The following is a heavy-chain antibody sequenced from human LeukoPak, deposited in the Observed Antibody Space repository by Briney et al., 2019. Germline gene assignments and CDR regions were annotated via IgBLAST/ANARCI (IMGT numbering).Heavy chain of an antibody. J-gene: IGHJ5*02. CDR3: ATSVPAAHWFDH. CDR2: IIPIFGTA. V-gene: IGHV1-69*13. CDR1: GGTFSSYA. D-gene: IGHD2-2*01. Sequence: ASVTVSCKASGGTFSSYAISWVRQAPGQGLEWMGGIIPIFGTANYAQKFQGRVTITADESTSTAYMELSSLRSEDTAVYYCATSVPAAHWFDHWGQGTLVTVSS.